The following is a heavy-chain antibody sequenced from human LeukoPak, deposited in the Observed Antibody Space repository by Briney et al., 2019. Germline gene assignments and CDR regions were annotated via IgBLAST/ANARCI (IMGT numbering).Heavy chain of an antibody. Sequence: GGSLRLSCKASGYTFTSYYMHWVRQAPGQGLEWMGIINPSGGSTSYAQKFQGRVTMTRDTSTSTVYMELSSLRSEDTAVYYCARDRMGCSGGSCFYFDYWGQGTLVTVSS. J-gene: IGHJ4*02. V-gene: IGHV1-46*01. CDR2: INPSGGST. CDR1: GYTFTSYY. CDR3: ARDRMGCSGGSCFYFDY. D-gene: IGHD2-15*01.